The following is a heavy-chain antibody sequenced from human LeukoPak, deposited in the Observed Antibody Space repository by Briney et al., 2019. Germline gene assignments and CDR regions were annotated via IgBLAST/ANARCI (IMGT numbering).Heavy chain of an antibody. D-gene: IGHD3-22*01. CDR3: ARRGADSSGYYRNSYYYYYMDV. J-gene: IGHJ6*03. CDR2: ISSSSSYI. V-gene: IGHV3-21*01. CDR1: GW. Sequence: GGSLRLSCAGSGWMHWVRQAPGKGLEWVSSISSSSSYIYYSDSVKGRFTISRDNAKNSLYLQMNSLRAEDTAVYYCARRGADSSGYYRNSYYYYYMDVWGKGTTVTVSS.